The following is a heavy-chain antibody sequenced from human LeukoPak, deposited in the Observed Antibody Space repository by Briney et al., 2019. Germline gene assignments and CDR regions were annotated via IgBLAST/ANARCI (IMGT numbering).Heavy chain of an antibody. CDR2: IKQDGREK. J-gene: IGHJ4*02. CDR1: GFSIGTYY. V-gene: IGHV3-7*01. D-gene: IGHD3-10*01. CDR3: ARDPRGSEYSHFDS. Sequence: PGGSLRLSCAASGFSIGTYYMSWVRQAPGKGLEWVANIKQDGREKHYVDSVKGRFTISRDNSKNLLYLQMSSLRAEDTAVYYCARDPRGSEYSHFDSWGQGTLVTVSS.